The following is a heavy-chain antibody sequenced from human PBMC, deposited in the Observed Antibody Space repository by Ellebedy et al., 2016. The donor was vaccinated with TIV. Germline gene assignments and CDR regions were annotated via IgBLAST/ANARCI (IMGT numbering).Heavy chain of an antibody. Sequence: GESLKISCAASGFTFSSYAMSWVRQAPGKGLEWVSSISGNGGRTDYADYVKGRFTISRDNAKNSLYLQMNSLRAEDTAVYYCASRDYFDYWGQGTLVTVSS. CDR1: GFTFSSYA. V-gene: IGHV3-23*01. CDR3: ASRDYFDY. J-gene: IGHJ4*02. CDR2: ISGNGGRT.